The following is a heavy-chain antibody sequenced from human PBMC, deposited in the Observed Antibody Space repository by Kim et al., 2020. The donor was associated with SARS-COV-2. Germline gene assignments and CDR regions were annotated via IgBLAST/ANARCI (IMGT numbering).Heavy chain of an antibody. CDR3: ARAEMDYDSSGYYYVQGHNWFDP. CDR2: INHSGST. CDR1: GGSFSGYY. D-gene: IGHD3-22*01. Sequence: SETLSLTCAVYGGSFSGYYWSWIRQPPGKGLEWIGEINHSGSTNYNPSLKSRVTISVDTSKNQFSLKLSSVTAADTAVYYCARAEMDYDSSGYYYVQGHNWFDPWGQGTLVTVSS. V-gene: IGHV4-34*01. J-gene: IGHJ5*02.